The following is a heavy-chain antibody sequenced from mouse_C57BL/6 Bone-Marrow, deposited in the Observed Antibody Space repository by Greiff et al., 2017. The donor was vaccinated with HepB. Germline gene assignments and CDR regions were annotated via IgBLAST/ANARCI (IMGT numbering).Heavy chain of an antibody. CDR1: GFTFRDYG. CDR3: ARPHYYGSSDYYAMDY. J-gene: IGHJ4*01. Sequence: EVKVEESGGGLVKPGGSLKLSCAASGFTFRDYGMHWVRQAPEKGLEWVAYISSGSSTIYYADTVKGRFTISRDNAKNTLFLQMTSLRSEDTAMYYCARPHYYGSSDYYAMDYWGQGTSVTVSS. CDR2: ISSGSSTI. V-gene: IGHV5-17*01. D-gene: IGHD1-1*01.